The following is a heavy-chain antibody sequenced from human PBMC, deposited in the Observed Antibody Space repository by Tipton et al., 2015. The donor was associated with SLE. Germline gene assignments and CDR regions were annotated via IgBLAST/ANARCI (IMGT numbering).Heavy chain of an antibody. V-gene: IGHV4-34*09. CDR1: GGSFSGYY. D-gene: IGHD6-13*01. CDR2: INQSGST. CDR3: ARLRRSWDSQH. Sequence: TLSLTCAVYGGSFSGYYWSWIRQPPGKGLEWIGEINQSGSTNYNPSLKSRVTISVDTSKNQFSLKLSSVTAADTAVYYCARLRRSWDSQHWGQGTLVTVSS. J-gene: IGHJ1*01.